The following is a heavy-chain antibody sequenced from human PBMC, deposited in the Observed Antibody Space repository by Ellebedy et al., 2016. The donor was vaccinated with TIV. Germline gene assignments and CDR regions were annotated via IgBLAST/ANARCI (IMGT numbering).Heavy chain of an antibody. CDR1: GFIFESYG. CDR2: VNWNGADI. V-gene: IGHV3-9*01. CDR3: AKDQGYSAGWSLGYYYYGMDV. D-gene: IGHD1-26*01. J-gene: IGHJ6*02. Sequence: SLKISXAASGFIFESYGMHWVRQAPGKGLEWVSGVNWNGADIGYAASVKGRFTISRDNAKNSLYLEMNNLRGEDTALYYCAKDQGYSAGWSLGYYYYGMDVWGQGTTVTVSS.